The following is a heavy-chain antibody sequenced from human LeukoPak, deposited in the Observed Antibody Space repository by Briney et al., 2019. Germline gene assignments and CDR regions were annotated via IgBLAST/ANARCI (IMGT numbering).Heavy chain of an antibody. Sequence: SEKVSCKASGGTFSSYAISWVRQAPGQRLEWMGGIIPIFGTANYAQKFQGRVTITADESTSTAYMELSSLRSEDTAVYYCARGGYCSSTSCADLYYYYMDVWGKGTTVTVSS. V-gene: IGHV1-69*01. CDR1: GGTFSSYA. CDR3: ARGGYCSSTSCADLYYYYMDV. J-gene: IGHJ6*03. CDR2: IIPIFGTA. D-gene: IGHD2-2*01.